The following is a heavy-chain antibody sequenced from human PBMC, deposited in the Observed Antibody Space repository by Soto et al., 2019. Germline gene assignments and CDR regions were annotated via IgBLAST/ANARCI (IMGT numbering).Heavy chain of an antibody. CDR1: GYTFTSYH. CDR3: ARVAMPQQQLVYFDL. Sequence: QVQLVQSGAEVKKPGASVKVSCKASGYTFTSYHMHWVRQAPGQGLEWMGIINPSGGGTDYAQRFRGRVTMTRDTSTSILYMELSSLRSEDTAVYYCARVAMPQQQLVYFDLWGRGTLVTVSS. D-gene: IGHD6-13*01. CDR2: INPSGGGT. J-gene: IGHJ2*01. V-gene: IGHV1-46*01.